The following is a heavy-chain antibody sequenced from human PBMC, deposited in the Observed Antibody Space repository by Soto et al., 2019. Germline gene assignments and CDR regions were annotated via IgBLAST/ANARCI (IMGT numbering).Heavy chain of an antibody. Sequence: QVHLVQSGAEVKKPGSSVKVSCKTSGGSFNNYAVSWVRQAPGQGLEWMGGIIPNFDTPNYAQKFQDRVTFSGGESTSTVDMELRSLRSNETAVYYCAVAMVREILIFESSGMHVWGQGTTVIVSS. CDR3: AVAMVREILIFESSGMHV. CDR1: GGSFNNYA. CDR2: IIPNFDTP. J-gene: IGHJ6*02. D-gene: IGHD3-10*01. V-gene: IGHV1-69*01.